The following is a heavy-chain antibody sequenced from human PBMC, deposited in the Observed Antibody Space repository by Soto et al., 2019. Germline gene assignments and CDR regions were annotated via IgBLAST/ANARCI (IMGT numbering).Heavy chain of an antibody. CDR2: IYSSGST. CDR3: VSAQSGSRKWKSHIDY. D-gene: IGHD2-15*01. CDR1: ACSISSIIYY. Sequence: PSETLSRTCTFSACSISSIIYYLCWIRQPPWKGLEWIGNIYSSGSTYYNPSLRIRVTISGDKSKNQFSLKLNSVTAADTAVYYCVSAQSGSRKWKSHIDYRGKGSMVTVSS. V-gene: IGHV4-39*01. J-gene: IGHJ4*02.